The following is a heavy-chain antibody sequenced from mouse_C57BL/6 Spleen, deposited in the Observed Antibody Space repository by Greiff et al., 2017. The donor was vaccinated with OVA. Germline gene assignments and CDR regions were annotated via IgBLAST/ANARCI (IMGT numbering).Heavy chain of an antibody. Sequence: QVQLQQPGAELVKPGASVKLSCKASGYTFTSYWMHWVKQRPGRGLEWIGRIDPNSGGTKYNEKFKSKATLTVDKPSSTAYMQLSSLTSEDSAVYYCAREKGITTVVDYFDYWGQGTTLTVSS. J-gene: IGHJ2*01. CDR3: AREKGITTVVDYFDY. CDR1: GYTFTSYW. CDR2: IDPNSGGT. D-gene: IGHD1-1*01. V-gene: IGHV1-72*01.